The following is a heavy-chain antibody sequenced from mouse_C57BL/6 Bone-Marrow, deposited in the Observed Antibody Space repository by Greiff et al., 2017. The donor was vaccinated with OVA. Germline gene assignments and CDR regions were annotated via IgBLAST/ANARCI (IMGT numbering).Heavy chain of an antibody. CDR3: ADGDY. D-gene: IGHD2-3*01. CDR1: GFTFSSYA. J-gene: IGHJ4*01. V-gene: IGHV5-4*01. Sequence: EVQLQESGGGLVKPGGSLKLSCAASGFTFSSYAMSWVRQTPEKRLEWVATISDGGSYTYYPDNVKGRFTISRDNAKNNLYLQMSHLKSEDTAMYYCADGDYWGQGISVTVSS. CDR2: ISDGGSYT.